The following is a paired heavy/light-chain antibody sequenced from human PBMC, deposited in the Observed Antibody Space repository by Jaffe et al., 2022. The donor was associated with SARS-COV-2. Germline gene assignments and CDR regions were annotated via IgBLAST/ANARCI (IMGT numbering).Heavy chain of an antibody. J-gene: IGHJ4*02. Sequence: QVQLVQSGAEVKNPGASVKLSCKASGYTFTSYAMHWVRQAPGQSLEWMGWINPGNGYTRYSQRFQGRVSITRDTSASTGYMELSSLTSEDTAVYYCASRGSDILSGYYVWGQGALVTVSS. V-gene: IGHV1-3*01. CDR2: INPGNGYT. CDR1: GYTFTSYA. D-gene: IGHD3-9*01. CDR3: ASRGSDILSGYYV.
Light chain of an antibody. J-gene: IGKJ5*01. CDR3: QQYGSSPIT. CDR2: GAS. V-gene: IGKV3-20*01. CDR1: QSVTTSS. Sequence: EIVLTQSPGTLSLSPGERATLSCRASQSVTTSSLAWYQQKPDQAPRLLIYGASSRATGVPDRFSGTGSGTDFTLTISRLEPEDFAVYYCQQYGSSPITFGQGTRLEIK.